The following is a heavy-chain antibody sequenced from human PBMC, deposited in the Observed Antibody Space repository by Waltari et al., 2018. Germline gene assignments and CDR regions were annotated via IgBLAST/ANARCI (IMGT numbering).Heavy chain of an antibody. CDR2: MQYRGST. Sequence: QLQLQVSGPGLVKPSETLSLTCTVSGGSISTNYNWGWIRQPPGKGLEWMGNMQYRGSTFYSPSLKSRVTRALDTSKNQFSLRLSSVGAADTAVYFCGRIAFGDDGGYFQHWGQGTLVTVAS. J-gene: IGHJ1*01. CDR3: GRIAFGDDGGYFQH. D-gene: IGHD4-17*01. CDR1: GGSISTNYN. V-gene: IGHV4-39*01.